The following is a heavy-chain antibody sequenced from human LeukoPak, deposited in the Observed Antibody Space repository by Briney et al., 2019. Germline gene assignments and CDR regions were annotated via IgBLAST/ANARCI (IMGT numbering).Heavy chain of an antibody. D-gene: IGHD3-9*01. CDR3: ARHFFDWFRMKWFDP. CDR2: IYYSGST. Sequence: SETLSLTCTVSGGSISSSFYYWGWIRQPPGKGLEWIGSIYYSGSTYYNPSLKSRVTISVDTSKNQFSLKLSSVTAADTAVYYCARHFFDWFRMKWFDPWGQGTLVTVSS. CDR1: GGSISSSFYY. J-gene: IGHJ5*02. V-gene: IGHV4-39*01.